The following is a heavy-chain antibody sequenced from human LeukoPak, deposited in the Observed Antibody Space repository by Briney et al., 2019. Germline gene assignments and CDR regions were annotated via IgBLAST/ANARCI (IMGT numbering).Heavy chain of an antibody. Sequence: PSETLSLTRTVSGGSISSYYWSWIRQPPGKGLEWIGYIYYSGSTNYKPSLKSRVTISVDTSKNQFSLKLSSVTAADTAVYYCVRSDDFWSGYYGYWGQGTLVTVSS. V-gene: IGHV4-59*01. CDR2: IYYSGST. CDR3: VRSDDFWSGYYGY. D-gene: IGHD3-3*01. J-gene: IGHJ4*02. CDR1: GGSISSYY.